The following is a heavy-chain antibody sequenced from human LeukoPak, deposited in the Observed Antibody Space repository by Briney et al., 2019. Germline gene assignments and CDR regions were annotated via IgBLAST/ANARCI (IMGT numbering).Heavy chain of an antibody. V-gene: IGHV3-30*02. CDR3: AKDLQMISYGYVISFFDY. J-gene: IGHJ4*02. CDR1: GFTFSSYG. CDR2: IRYDGSNK. D-gene: IGHD5-18*01. Sequence: GGSLRLSCAASGFTFSSYGMHWVRQAPGKGLEWVAFIRYDGSNKYYADSVKGRFTISRDNSKNTLYLQMNSLRAEDTAVYYCAKDLQMISYGYVISFFDYWGRGTLVTVSS.